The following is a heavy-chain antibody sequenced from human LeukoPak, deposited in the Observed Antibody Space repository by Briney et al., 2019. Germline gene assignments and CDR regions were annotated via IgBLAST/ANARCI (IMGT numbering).Heavy chain of an antibody. V-gene: IGHV4-30-2*01. D-gene: IGHD6-13*01. Sequence: SETLSLTCTVSGGSISSGGYYWSWIRQPPGKGLEWIGYIYHSGSTYYNPSLKSRVTISVDRSKNQFSLKLSSVTAADTAVYYCASPGGSWYNPDAFDIWGQGTMVTVSS. CDR3: ASPGGSWYNPDAFDI. CDR1: GGSISSGGYY. CDR2: IYHSGST. J-gene: IGHJ3*02.